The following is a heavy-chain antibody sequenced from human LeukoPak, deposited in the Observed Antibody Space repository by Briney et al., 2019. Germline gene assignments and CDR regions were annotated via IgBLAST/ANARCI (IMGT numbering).Heavy chain of an antibody. Sequence: PSETPSLTCTVSGGSMTSYYWSWIRQPPGKGLEWIGYIYYRGSTNYNPSLKSRVTISVDTSKKQFSLKLSSVIAADTAVYYCARGGHESPYYMDVWGKGTTVTVSS. CDR2: IYYRGST. V-gene: IGHV4-59*01. J-gene: IGHJ6*03. CDR1: GGSMTSYY. CDR3: ARGGHESPYYMDV.